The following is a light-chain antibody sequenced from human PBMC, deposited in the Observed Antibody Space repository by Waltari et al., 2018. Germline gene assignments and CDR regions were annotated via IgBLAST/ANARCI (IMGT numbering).Light chain of an antibody. Sequence: EIVMTQSPATLSVSPGERATLSCRASQSVSSNLAWYQQKPGQAPSLLIYGASTRATGIPASFRGSGSGTEFTLTISSLQSEDFAIYYCKKYKNWTPVTFGRGTKVEIK. CDR2: GAS. CDR1: QSVSSN. CDR3: KKYKNWTPVT. J-gene: IGKJ4*01. V-gene: IGKV3-15*01.